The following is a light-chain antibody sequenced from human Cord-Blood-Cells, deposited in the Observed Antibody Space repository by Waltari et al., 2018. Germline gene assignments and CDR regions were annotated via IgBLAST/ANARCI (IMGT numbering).Light chain of an antibody. J-gene: IGKJ2*01. Sequence: DIQMTQSPSTLSASVGDRVTITCRASQSISSLLAWYQQKPGKAPKRLIYKASSLESGVPSRFSGSGSGTEFTLTISSLQPDDFATYYCQQYNSYSTFGQGTKLEIK. CDR3: QQYNSYST. CDR2: KAS. V-gene: IGKV1-5*03. CDR1: QSISSL.